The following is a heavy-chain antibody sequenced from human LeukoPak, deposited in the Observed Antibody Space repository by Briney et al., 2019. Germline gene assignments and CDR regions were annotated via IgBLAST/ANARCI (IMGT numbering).Heavy chain of an antibody. J-gene: IGHJ4*02. CDR1: GFTFSSYS. V-gene: IGHV3-48*04. CDR3: AREWNGLDY. D-gene: IGHD1-1*01. Sequence: GGSLRLSCAASGFTFSSYSMNWVRQAPGKGLEWVSYISSSSSTICYADSVKGRFTISRDNAKNSLYLQMNSLRAEDTAVYYCAREWNGLDYWGQGTLVTVSS. CDR2: ISSSSSTI.